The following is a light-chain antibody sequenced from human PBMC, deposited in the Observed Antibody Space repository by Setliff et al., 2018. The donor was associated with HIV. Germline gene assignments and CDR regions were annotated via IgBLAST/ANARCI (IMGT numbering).Light chain of an antibody. V-gene: IGLV1-44*01. CDR1: TSNIGTNN. CDR3: SSYPGSTLYV. J-gene: IGLJ1*01. Sequence: SALTQPPSASGTPGQRVTISCSGSTSNIGTNNVNWYQHLPGTAPNLLIYADNQRPSGVPDRFSGSKSGNTASLPISGLQTEDEGDYYCSSYPGSTLYVVGTGTKVTVL. CDR2: ADN.